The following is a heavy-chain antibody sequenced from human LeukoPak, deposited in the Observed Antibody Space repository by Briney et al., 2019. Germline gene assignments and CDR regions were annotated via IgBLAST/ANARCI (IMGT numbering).Heavy chain of an antibody. CDR2: TYYRSKWYN. Sequence: SPTLSLTCAISGDSVSINSAAWNWIRQSPSRGLEWLGRTYYRSKWYNDYAVSVKSRITINPDTSKNQFSLQLNSVTPEDTAVYYCAREGIQLWLLHYFDYWGQGTLVTVSS. CDR3: AREGIQLWLLHYFDY. J-gene: IGHJ4*02. V-gene: IGHV6-1*01. CDR1: GDSVSINSAA. D-gene: IGHD5-18*01.